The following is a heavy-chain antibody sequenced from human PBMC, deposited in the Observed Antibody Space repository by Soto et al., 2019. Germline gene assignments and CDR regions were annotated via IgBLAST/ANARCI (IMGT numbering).Heavy chain of an antibody. D-gene: IGHD5-12*01. CDR3: ARDGQRWLQFAFDP. CDR2: IYYSGST. V-gene: IGHV4-30-4*01. Sequence: SETLSLTCTVSSGPSSSHNWSWIRQPPGKGLEWIGYIYYSGSTYYNPSLKSRVTISVDTSKNQFSLKLSSVTAADTAVYYCARDGQRWLQFAFDPWGQGTLVTVSS. CDR1: SGPSSSHN. J-gene: IGHJ5*02.